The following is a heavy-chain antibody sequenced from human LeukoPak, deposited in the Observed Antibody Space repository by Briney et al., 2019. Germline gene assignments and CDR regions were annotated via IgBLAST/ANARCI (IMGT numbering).Heavy chain of an antibody. V-gene: IGHV5-51*01. CDR3: VRWRYYGSENRYYFDY. D-gene: IGHD3-10*01. CDR1: GYSSLSYW. J-gene: IGHJ4*02. Sequence: ESLNIPCKGSGYSSLSYWIGWVRQMPGKGLEWMGIIFSGHSDTKYTPPFQGQVTISADKSISTAYVQWSSLKCSDTAMDYCVRWRYYGSENRYYFDYWGQGTMVTVSS. CDR2: IFSGHSDT.